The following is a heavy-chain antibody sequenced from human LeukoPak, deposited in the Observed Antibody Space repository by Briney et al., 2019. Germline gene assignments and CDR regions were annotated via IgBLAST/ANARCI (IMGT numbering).Heavy chain of an antibody. V-gene: IGHV3-30*02. J-gene: IGHJ6*03. D-gene: IGHD3-3*01. CDR3: AKDWDDFWDYYYMDV. CDR1: GFTFSSYG. CDR2: IRYDGSNK. Sequence: GGSLRLSCAASGFTFSSYGMHWVRQAPGKGLEWVAFIRYDGSNKYYADSVKGRFTISRDNSKNTLYLQMNSLRAEDTAVCYCAKDWDDFWDYYYMDVWGKGTTVTVSS.